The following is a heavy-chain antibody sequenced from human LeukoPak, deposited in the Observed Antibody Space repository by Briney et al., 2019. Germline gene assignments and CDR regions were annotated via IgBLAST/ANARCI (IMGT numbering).Heavy chain of an antibody. J-gene: IGHJ4*02. CDR2: ISSSSSYI. Sequence: GGSLRLSCAASGFTFSSYSMNWVRQAPGKGLEWVSSISSSSSYIYYADSVKGRFTISRDNAKNSLYLQMNSLRAEDTAVYYCAKPPPSGAAAGWYYFDYWGQGTLVTVSS. CDR1: GFTFSSYS. CDR3: AKPPPSGAAAGWYYFDY. V-gene: IGHV3-21*01. D-gene: IGHD6-13*01.